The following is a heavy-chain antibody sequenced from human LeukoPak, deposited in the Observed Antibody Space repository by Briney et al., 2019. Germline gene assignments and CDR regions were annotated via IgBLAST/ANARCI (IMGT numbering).Heavy chain of an antibody. CDR3: AREQWLVQSHFQH. D-gene: IGHD6-19*01. J-gene: IGHJ1*01. CDR1: GFTFGSYA. V-gene: IGHV3-30*04. CDR2: ISYDGSNK. Sequence: GRSLRLSCAASGFTFGSYAMHWVRQAPGKGLEWVAVISYDGSNKYYADSVKGRFTISRDNSKNTLYLQMNSLRAEDTAVYYCAREQWLVQSHFQHWGQGTLVTVSS.